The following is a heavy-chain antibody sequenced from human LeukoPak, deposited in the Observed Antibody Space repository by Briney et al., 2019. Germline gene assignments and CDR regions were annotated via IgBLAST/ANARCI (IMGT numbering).Heavy chain of an antibody. Sequence: GGSLTLSCPASGSTLSSISMSWVRPLQGRVLEWVSAISGSGGCTSYADSVTGRFTISRDNSKNTLYLQMNSLRAEDTAVYYCAKVHGGGMIVVVPTFDYWGQGTVVNVSS. D-gene: IGHD3-22*01. V-gene: IGHV3-23*01. J-gene: IGHJ4*02. CDR1: GSTLSSIS. CDR3: AKVHGGGMIVVVPTFDY. CDR2: ISGSGGCT.